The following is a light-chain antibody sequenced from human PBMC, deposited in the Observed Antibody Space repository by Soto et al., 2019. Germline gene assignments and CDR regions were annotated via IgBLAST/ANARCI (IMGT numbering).Light chain of an antibody. CDR1: SSDVGGYSY. CDR3: SSYTSSSTLV. V-gene: IGLV2-14*01. Sequence: QSVLTQPASVSGSPGQSITISCTGTSSDVGGYSYVSWYQQHPGKAPKIMIYDVSNRPSGVSNRFSGSKSGHTASLTISGLQAEDEADYYCSSYTSSSTLVFGGGTQLTVL. J-gene: IGLJ2*01. CDR2: DVS.